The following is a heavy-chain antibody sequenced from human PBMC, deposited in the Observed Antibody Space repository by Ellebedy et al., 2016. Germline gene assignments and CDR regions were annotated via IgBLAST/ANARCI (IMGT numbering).Heavy chain of an antibody. CDR1: GGSISSSSYY. D-gene: IGHD2-15*01. CDR3: ARFDCSGGSCYSDP. J-gene: IGHJ5*02. V-gene: IGHV4-39*07. Sequence: SETLSLXXTVSGGSISSSSYYWGWIRQPPGKGLEWIGSIYYSGSTYYNPSLKSRVTISVDTSKNQFSLKLSSVTAADTAVYYCARFDCSGGSCYSDPWGQGTLVTVSS. CDR2: IYYSGST.